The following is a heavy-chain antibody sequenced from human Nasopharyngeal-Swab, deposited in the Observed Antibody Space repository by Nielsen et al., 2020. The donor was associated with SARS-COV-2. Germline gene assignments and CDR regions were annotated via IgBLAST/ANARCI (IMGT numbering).Heavy chain of an antibody. Sequence: GGSLRLSCAASGFTFSTYTMHWVRQAPGKGLEWVSSITSTSSNMYCADSLKGRFTISRDNAKSSLYLQVNSLRAEDTAVYYCSNGRWSTRLFDSWGQGTLVTVSS. CDR3: SNGRWSTRLFDS. D-gene: IGHD4-23*01. V-gene: IGHV3-21*01. CDR1: GFTFSTYT. J-gene: IGHJ4*02. CDR2: ITSTSSNM.